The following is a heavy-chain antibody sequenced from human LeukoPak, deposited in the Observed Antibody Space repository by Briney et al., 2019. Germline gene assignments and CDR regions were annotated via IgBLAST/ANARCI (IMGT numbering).Heavy chain of an antibody. CDR2: ISHDGGNK. CDR1: GFAFSQFP. V-gene: IGHV3-30*03. D-gene: IGHD3-10*01. Sequence: GGSLRLSCVASGFAFSQFPVHWVRQAPGKRLEWVAFISHDGGNKKYGDSVKGRFTISRDNSKNTVYLQMDSLRPEDTALYYCARDKSYFGSGNYHYFDSWGQGALVIVSS. J-gene: IGHJ4*02. CDR3: ARDKSYFGSGNYHYFDS.